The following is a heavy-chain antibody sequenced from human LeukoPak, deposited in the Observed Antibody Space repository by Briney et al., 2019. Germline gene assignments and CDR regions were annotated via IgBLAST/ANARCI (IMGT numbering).Heavy chain of an antibody. V-gene: IGHV4-59*08. Sequence: SETLSLTCTVSGVSIYSYYWTWIRQPPGKGLEWIGYIHSSGSIQYNPSVRSRVTMSLDTSKFQFSFNLTSVTAADTAVYYCVRREGYSSSPLGSWGQGTLVTVSS. CDR1: GVSIYSYY. CDR3: VRREGYSSSPLGS. J-gene: IGHJ5*02. CDR2: IHSSGSI. D-gene: IGHD2-15*01.